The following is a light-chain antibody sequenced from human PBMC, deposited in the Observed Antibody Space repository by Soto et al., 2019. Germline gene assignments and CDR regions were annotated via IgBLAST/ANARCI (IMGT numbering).Light chain of an antibody. V-gene: IGKV3-11*01. Sequence: LTQPPASMAFTPSDRSTLSCRASQTVGSYLAWYQQKPGQAPRLLIYDASNRASGIPARFSGSVSGTDFTLTISRLEPEDFAVFYCQQYGSSALIFGQGTRVEFK. CDR3: QQYGSSALI. CDR1: QTVGSY. J-gene: IGKJ5*01. CDR2: DAS.